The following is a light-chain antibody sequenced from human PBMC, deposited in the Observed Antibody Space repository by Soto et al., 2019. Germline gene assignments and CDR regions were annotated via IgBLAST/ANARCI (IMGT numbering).Light chain of an antibody. J-gene: IGKJ4*01. V-gene: IGKV4-1*01. CDR2: WES. CDR3: QKYFDVPFT. CDR1: RRVLYKSNNKNH. Sequence: DIVITQSPYSLAVSLGERATMNCKCSRRVLYKSNNKNHLAWYQQKPGQPPQLIIYWESTRESGVPERFSGSGSGTDLNLTISSLEAEDVAFYWCQKYFDVPFTCGGGTKVDIK.